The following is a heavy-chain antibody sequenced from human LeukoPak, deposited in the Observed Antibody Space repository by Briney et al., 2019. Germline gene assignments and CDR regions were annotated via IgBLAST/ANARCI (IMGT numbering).Heavy chain of an antibody. CDR2: IYYSGST. D-gene: IGHD5-24*01. CDR1: GDSISTSSYY. J-gene: IGHJ3*02. CDR3: ARGLRWLQLIDAFDI. Sequence: SSETLSLTCSVSGDSISTSSYYWGWIRQPPGKGLEWIGTIYYSGSTYYNPSLTSRVTISVDTSKNQSSLKLSSVTAADTAVYYCARGLRWLQLIDAFDIWGQGTMVTVSS. V-gene: IGHV4-39*01.